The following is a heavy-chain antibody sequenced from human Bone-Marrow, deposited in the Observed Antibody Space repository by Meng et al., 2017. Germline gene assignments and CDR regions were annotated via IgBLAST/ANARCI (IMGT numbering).Heavy chain of an antibody. CDR2: IYHSGST. CDR1: GVSISSSNW. V-gene: IGHV4-4*02. CDR3: ARRVSGSGLTTDWFDP. D-gene: IGHD4-17*01. Sequence: QGQLGEAGPGLVKPSGTVSLSCAVSGVSISSSNWWSWGRQPPGKGLEWIGEIYHSGSTNYNPSLKSRVTISVDKSKNQFSLKLSSVTAADTAVYYCARRVSGSGLTTDWFDPWGQGTLVTVSS. J-gene: IGHJ5*02.